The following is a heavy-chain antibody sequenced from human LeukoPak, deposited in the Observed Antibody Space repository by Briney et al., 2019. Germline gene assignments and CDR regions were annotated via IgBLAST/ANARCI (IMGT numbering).Heavy chain of an antibody. J-gene: IGHJ4*02. CDR2: IYYSGST. Sequence: KPSEALSLTCSVSGGSISSSGYYWGWIRQPPGKGLEWIGTIYYSGSTYYNPSLESRVTISVDTSKNQFSLNLRSVTAADTAVYYCARHPPYTAYSGSWGGNYFDYWGQGTLVTVSS. V-gene: IGHV4-39*01. CDR1: GGSISSSGYY. CDR3: ARHPPYTAYSGSWGGNYFDY. D-gene: IGHD6-13*01.